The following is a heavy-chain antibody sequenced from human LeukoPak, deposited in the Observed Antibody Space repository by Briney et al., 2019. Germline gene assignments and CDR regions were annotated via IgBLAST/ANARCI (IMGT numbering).Heavy chain of an antibody. CDR2: INHSGST. Sequence: PSETLSLTCAVYGGSFSGYYWSWIRQPPGKGLEWIGEINHSGSTNYNPSLKSRVTISVDTSKNQFSLKLSSVTAADTAVYCCARGPGIAAAGTRGAFDSRDYWGQGTLVTVSS. V-gene: IGHV4-34*01. CDR3: ARGPGIAAAGTRGAFDSRDY. J-gene: IGHJ4*02. CDR1: GGSFSGYY. D-gene: IGHD6-13*01.